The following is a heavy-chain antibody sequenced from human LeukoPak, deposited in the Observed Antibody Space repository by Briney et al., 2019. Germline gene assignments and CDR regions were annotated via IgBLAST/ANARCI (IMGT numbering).Heavy chain of an antibody. CDR1: GYTVSIYG. J-gene: IGHJ4*02. D-gene: IGHD6-13*01. CDR3: ARGPPPYSSSWYRFVY. V-gene: IGHV1-18*01. Sequence: ASVKVSCKASGYTVSIYGITWVRQAPGQGLEWMGWISTYNGNTNYAQKLQGRVTMTTDTSTSTAYMELRSLRSDDTAVYYCARGPPPYSSSWYRFVYWGQGTLVTVSS. CDR2: ISTYNGNT.